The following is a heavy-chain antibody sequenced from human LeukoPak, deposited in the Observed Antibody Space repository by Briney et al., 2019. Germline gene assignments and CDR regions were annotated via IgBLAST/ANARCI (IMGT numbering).Heavy chain of an antibody. CDR1: GGSFSGYY. Sequence: PSETLSLTCAVYGGSFSGYYWSWVHQPPGKGREWVGEINHSVSANYNPYLKSRVTRSVDTAKNQFYLKLSSVTAADTAVYYCARGSRGYDFWSGYYTNYYYGMDVWGQGTTVTVSS. V-gene: IGHV4-34*01. CDR2: INHSVSA. CDR3: ARGSRGYDFWSGYYTNYYYGMDV. D-gene: IGHD3-3*01. J-gene: IGHJ6*02.